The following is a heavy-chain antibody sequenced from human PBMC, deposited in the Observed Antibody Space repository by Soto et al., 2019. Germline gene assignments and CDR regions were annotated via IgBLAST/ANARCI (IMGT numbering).Heavy chain of an antibody. CDR2: INPSGGST. Sequence: ASVKVSCKASGYTFTSYYMHWVRQAPGQGLEWMGIINPSGGSTSYAQKFQGRVTMTRDTSTSTVYMGLSSLRSEDTAVYYCARENSKYATRYDYYYYGTDVWGQGTTVTVSS. J-gene: IGHJ6*02. CDR3: ARENSKYATRYDYYYYGTDV. V-gene: IGHV1-46*01. CDR1: GYTFTSYY. D-gene: IGHD4-4*01.